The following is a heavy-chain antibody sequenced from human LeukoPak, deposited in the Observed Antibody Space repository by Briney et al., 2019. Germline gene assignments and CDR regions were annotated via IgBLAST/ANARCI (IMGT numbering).Heavy chain of an antibody. CDR2: ISPDGNLE. V-gene: IGHV3-30*18. J-gene: IGHJ4*02. CDR1: GFTFTTFG. D-gene: IGHD1/OR15-1a*01. CDR3: AKINNNDDY. Sequence: GGSLRLSCAASGFTFTTFGIHWVRQAPGKGLEWVAAISPDGNLEYYTDSVKGRFTFSRDNSENMIYLQMSSLRGEDSALYYCAKINNNDDYWGQGTLVTVSS.